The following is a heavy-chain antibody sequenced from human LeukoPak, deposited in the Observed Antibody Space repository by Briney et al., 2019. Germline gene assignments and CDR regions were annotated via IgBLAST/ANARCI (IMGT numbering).Heavy chain of an antibody. Sequence: GGSLRLSCAASGFTFSSHAMSWVRQAPGKGLEWVSAISGSGGSTYYADSVKGRFTISRDNSKNTLYLQMNSLRAEDTAVYYCAKLGYYGRAFDIWGQGTMVTVSS. CDR1: GFTFSSHA. CDR2: ISGSGGST. D-gene: IGHD3-10*01. J-gene: IGHJ3*02. CDR3: AKLGYYGRAFDI. V-gene: IGHV3-23*01.